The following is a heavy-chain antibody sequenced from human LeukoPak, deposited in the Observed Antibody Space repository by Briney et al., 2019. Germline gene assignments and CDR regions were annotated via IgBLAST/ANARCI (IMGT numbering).Heavy chain of an antibody. D-gene: IGHD1-26*01. CDR1: GFTFSSYW. Sequence: GGSLRLSCSASGFTFSSYWMSWIRQAPGKGLEWMANINRDGGAQNYVDSVKGRFTISRDNAKNSLFLQMNNLRAEDTALYYCARDGIPTYAFDIWGQGTMVTVSP. CDR2: INRDGGAQ. V-gene: IGHV3-7*01. J-gene: IGHJ3*02. CDR3: ARDGIPTYAFDI.